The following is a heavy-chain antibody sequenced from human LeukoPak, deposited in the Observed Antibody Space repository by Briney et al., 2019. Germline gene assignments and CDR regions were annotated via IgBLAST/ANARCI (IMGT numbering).Heavy chain of an antibody. D-gene: IGHD3-22*01. CDR2: IYYSGCA. V-gene: IGHV4-59*01. Sequence: ASETLSLTCTVSGGSISSYYWRWMRQPPGKGLEWIGYIYYSGCAHYNPSLKTRVTISVDTSKNQFSLRLRSVTAADTAVYYCARVTGYMIEDYFDYWGQGTLVTVSS. J-gene: IGHJ4*02. CDR1: GGSISSYY. CDR3: ARVTGYMIEDYFDY.